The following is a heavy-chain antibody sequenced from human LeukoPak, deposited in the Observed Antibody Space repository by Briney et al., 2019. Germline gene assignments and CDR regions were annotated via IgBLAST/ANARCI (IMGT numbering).Heavy chain of an antibody. CDR1: GFTFSSYA. CDR2: ISGSGGST. Sequence: GGSLRLSCAASGFTFSSYAMSWVRQAPGKGLEWVSAISGSGGSTYYADSVKGRFTISRDNSKNTLYLQMNSLRAEDTAVYYCARDPRKNKKIAVAAPFDYWGQGTLVTVSS. CDR3: ARDPRKNKKIAVAAPFDY. V-gene: IGHV3-23*01. D-gene: IGHD6-19*01. J-gene: IGHJ4*02.